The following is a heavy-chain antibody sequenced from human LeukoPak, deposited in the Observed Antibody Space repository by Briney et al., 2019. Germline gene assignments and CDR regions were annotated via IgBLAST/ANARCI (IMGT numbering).Heavy chain of an antibody. D-gene: IGHD3-16*02. Sequence: QSSETLSLTCTVSGGSVSGGSYYWSWIRQPPGKGLEWIGYIYYSGSTNYNPSLKSRVTISVDTSKNQFSLKLSSVTAADTAVYYCASSTRLSTGQFDYWGQGTLVTVSS. V-gene: IGHV4-61*01. J-gene: IGHJ4*02. CDR2: IYYSGST. CDR1: GGSVSGGSYY. CDR3: ASSTRLSTGQFDY.